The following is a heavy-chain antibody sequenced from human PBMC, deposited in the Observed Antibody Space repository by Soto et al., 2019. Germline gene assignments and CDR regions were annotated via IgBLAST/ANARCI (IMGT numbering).Heavy chain of an antibody. CDR3: ARANFWSGTYYYYGMDV. CDR1: GYTFTSYY. J-gene: IGHJ6*02. Sequence: ASVKVSCKASGYTFTSYYIHWVRQAPGQGLEWMGGIIPIFGTANYAQKFQGRVTITADESTSTAYMELSSLRSEDTAVYYCARANFWSGTYYYYGMDVWGQGPTVTVS. V-gene: IGHV1-69*13. D-gene: IGHD3-3*01. CDR2: IIPIFGTA.